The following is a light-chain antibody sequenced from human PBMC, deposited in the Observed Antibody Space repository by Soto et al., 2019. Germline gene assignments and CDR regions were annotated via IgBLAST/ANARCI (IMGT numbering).Light chain of an antibody. J-gene: IGLJ1*01. V-gene: IGLV2-14*03. CDR3: MSFTSSNTYV. CDR1: SSDVGAYNF. CDR2: DVA. Sequence: QSALTQPASVSGSPGQLITISCTGTSSDVGAYNFVSWYQHYPDKAPKVVIYDVANRPSGVSYRFSASKSGNTASLTISGLQAEDEADYYCMSFTSSNTYVFGTGTKLTVL.